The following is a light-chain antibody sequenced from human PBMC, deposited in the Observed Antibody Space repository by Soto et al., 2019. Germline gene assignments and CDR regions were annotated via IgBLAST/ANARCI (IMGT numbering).Light chain of an antibody. CDR2: EVT. CDR1: SSDVGGYNY. J-gene: IGLJ3*02. V-gene: IGLV2-14*01. Sequence: QSALTQPASVSGSPGQSITISCTGASSDVGGYNYVSWYQHHPGKAPKLLIYEVTKRPSGVSNRFSGSKSGHTASLTISGLQPEDEADYSCTSFTTRNTWVFGGGTKLTVL. CDR3: TSFTTRNTWV.